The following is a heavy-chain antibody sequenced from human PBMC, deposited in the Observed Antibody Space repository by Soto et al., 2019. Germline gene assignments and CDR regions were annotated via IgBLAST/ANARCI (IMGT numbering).Heavy chain of an antibody. J-gene: IGHJ6*03. CDR2: MNPNSGNT. Sequence: ASVKVSCKASGYTFTSYDINWVRQATGQGLEWMGWMNPNSGNTGYAQKFQGRVTMTRNTSISTAYMELSSLRSEDTAVYYCASSGSYWRYYYYYYMDVWGKGTTVTVSS. CDR1: GYTFTSYD. D-gene: IGHD3-10*01. CDR3: ASSGSYWRYYYYYYMDV. V-gene: IGHV1-8*01.